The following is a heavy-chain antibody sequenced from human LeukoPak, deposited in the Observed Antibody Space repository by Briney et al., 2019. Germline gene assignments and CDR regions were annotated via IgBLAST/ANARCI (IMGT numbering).Heavy chain of an antibody. Sequence: SQTLSLTCTVSGGSISSGSYYWSWIRQPAGKGLEWIGRIYTSGSTNYNPSLKSRVTISVDTSKNQFSLKLSSVTAADTAVYYCASLYYDFWSGYDPNYYYYMDVWGKGTTVTVSS. V-gene: IGHV4-61*02. CDR1: GGSISSGSYY. CDR2: IYTSGST. D-gene: IGHD3-3*01. J-gene: IGHJ6*03. CDR3: ASLYYDFWSGYDPNYYYYMDV.